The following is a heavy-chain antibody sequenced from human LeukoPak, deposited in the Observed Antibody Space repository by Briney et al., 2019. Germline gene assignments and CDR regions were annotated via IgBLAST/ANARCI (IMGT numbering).Heavy chain of an antibody. CDR1: GGSISSGGYY. V-gene: IGHV4-61*02. J-gene: IGHJ6*02. Sequence: PSETLSLTCTVSGGSISSGGYYWSWIRQHPGKGLEWIGRIYTSGSTNYNPSLKSRVTMSVDTSKNQFSLKLSSVTAADTAVYYCARGTGYSGSWSNYYYYGMDVWGQGTTVTVSS. CDR3: ARGTGYSGSWSNYYYYGMDV. D-gene: IGHD6-13*01. CDR2: IYTSGST.